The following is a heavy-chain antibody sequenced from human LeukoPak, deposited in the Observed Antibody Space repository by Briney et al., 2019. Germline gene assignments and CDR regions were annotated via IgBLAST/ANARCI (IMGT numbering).Heavy chain of an antibody. CDR1: GTSISNYY. V-gene: IGHV4-59*08. J-gene: IGHJ4*02. Sequence: SETLSLTCTVSGTSISNYYWSCIRQPPGKGLECIGYVSYSGRTNHNPSLKSRVTISADTSKNQFSLKLTSVTAADTAVYYCARQERGAENLDYWGQRTLVTVSS. CDR2: VSYSGRT. D-gene: IGHD1-1*01. CDR3: ARQERGAENLDY.